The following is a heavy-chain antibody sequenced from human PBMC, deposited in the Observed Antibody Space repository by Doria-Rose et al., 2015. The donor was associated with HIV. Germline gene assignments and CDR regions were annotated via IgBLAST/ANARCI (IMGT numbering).Heavy chain of an antibody. Sequence: AIHWVRQAPGKGLEWVAVISYDGSNRFYADSVKGRFTISRDNSKNKVSVQMNSLRAEDTAVYYCATYSSPPYWGQGTLVTVSS. CDR3: ATYSSPPY. J-gene: IGHJ4*02. CDR1: A. D-gene: IGHD6-13*01. CDR2: ISYDGSNR. V-gene: IGHV3-30*04.